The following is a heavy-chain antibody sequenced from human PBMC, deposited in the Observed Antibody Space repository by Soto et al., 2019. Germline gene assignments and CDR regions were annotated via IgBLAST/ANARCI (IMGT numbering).Heavy chain of an antibody. J-gene: IGHJ4*02. CDR3: ARDLGKGGSYYSGGY. Sequence: SVKVSCKASGGTFSSYAISWVRQAPGPGLEWMGGIIPIFGTANYAQKFQGRVTITADESTSTAYMELSSLRSEDTAVYYCARDLGKGGSYYSGGYWGQGTLVTVSS. CDR2: IIPIFGTA. CDR1: GGTFSSYA. V-gene: IGHV1-69*13. D-gene: IGHD1-26*01.